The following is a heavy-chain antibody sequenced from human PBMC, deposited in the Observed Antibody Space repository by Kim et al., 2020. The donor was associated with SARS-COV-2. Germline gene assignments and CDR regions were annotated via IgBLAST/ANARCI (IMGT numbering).Heavy chain of an antibody. D-gene: IGHD6-13*01. V-gene: IGHV4-34*01. CDR1: GGSFNGYY. J-gene: IGHJ4*02. Sequence: SETLSLTCAVYGGSFNGYYWSWIRQPPGKGLEWIGKINHSGSTNYNPSLKSRVTISVDTSKNQFSLKLSSVTAADTAVYYCARGLAAAGYSYGFDYWGQG. CDR2: INHSGST. CDR3: ARGLAAAGYSYGFDY.